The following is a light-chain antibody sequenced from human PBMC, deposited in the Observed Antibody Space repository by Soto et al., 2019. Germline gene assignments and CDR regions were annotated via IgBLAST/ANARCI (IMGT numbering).Light chain of an antibody. J-gene: IGLJ2*01. Sequence: QSALTQPASVSGSPGQSITIFCTGTSSDVGGYNYVSWYQQHPGKAPKLMIYEVSNRPSGVSNRYSVSKSGNTASLTISGLQAEDEADYYCSSYTSSSTVVFGGGTKLTVL. CDR1: SSDVGGYNY. CDR2: EVS. V-gene: IGLV2-14*01. CDR3: SSYTSSSTVV.